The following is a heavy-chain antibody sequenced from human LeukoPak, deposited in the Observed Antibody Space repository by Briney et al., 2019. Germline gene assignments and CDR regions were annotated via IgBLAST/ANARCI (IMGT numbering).Heavy chain of an antibody. D-gene: IGHD2-2*01. CDR1: VGSISSSSYY. CDR2: IYYSGST. J-gene: IGHJ1*01. Sequence: SETLSLTCTVSVGSISSSSYYWGWIRQPPGKGLEWIGSIYYSGSTYYNPSLKSRVTISVDTSKNQFSLKVSSVTAADTAVYYRAIRPSPGYFQHWGQGTMVTVSS. CDR3: AIRPSPGYFQH. V-gene: IGHV4-39*01.